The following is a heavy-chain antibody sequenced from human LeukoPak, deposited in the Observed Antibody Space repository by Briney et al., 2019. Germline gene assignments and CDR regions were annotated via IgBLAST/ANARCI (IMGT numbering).Heavy chain of an antibody. J-gene: IGHJ5*02. D-gene: IGHD6-6*01. CDR1: GFTFSSYA. Sequence: GGSLRLSCSASGFTFSSYAMHWVRQAPGKGLEYVSAISSNGGSTYYADSVKGRFTISRDNSKNTPYLQMSSLRAEDTAVYYCIAARLVWFDPWGQGTLVTVSS. CDR3: IAARLVWFDP. V-gene: IGHV3-64D*06. CDR2: ISSNGGST.